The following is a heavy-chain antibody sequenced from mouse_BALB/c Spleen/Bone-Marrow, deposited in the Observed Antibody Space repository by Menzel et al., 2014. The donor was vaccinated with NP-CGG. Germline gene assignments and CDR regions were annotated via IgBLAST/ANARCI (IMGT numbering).Heavy chain of an antibody. CDR2: IYPGDGDT. Sequence: QVQLQQSGPELVKPGASVKISCKASGYAFSSSWMNWVKQRPGQGLEWIGRIYPGDGDTKYNGKFKGKATLTADKSSSTAYMQLSSLTSVDPAVYFCARSEGDGDMDYWGQGTSVTVSS. D-gene: IGHD2-13*01. J-gene: IGHJ4*01. V-gene: IGHV1-82*01. CDR3: ARSEGDGDMDY. CDR1: GYAFSSSW.